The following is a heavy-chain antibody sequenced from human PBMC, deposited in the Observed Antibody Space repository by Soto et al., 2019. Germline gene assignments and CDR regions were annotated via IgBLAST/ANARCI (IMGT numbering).Heavy chain of an antibody. CDR3: ARDTWRTSTSCYFGFCYGMDV. J-gene: IGHJ6*02. CDR2: ISSSSSYI. D-gene: IGHD2-2*01. CDR1: GFTFSSYS. Sequence: EVQLVESGGGLVKPGGSLRLSCAASGFTFSSYSMNWVRQAPGKGLEWVSSISSSSSYIYYADSVKGRFTISRDNAKNSLYLQMNSPRAEDTAVYYCARDTWRTSTSCYFGFCYGMDVWGQGTTVTVSS. V-gene: IGHV3-21*01.